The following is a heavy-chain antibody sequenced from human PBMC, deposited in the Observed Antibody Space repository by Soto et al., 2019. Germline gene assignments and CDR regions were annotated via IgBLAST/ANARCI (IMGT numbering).Heavy chain of an antibody. CDR1: GFTFSSYG. J-gene: IGHJ6*02. V-gene: IGHV3-33*01. D-gene: IGHD5-18*01. Sequence: GGSLRLSCAASGFTFSSYGMHWVRQAPGKGLEWVAVIWYDGSNKYYADSVKGQVTISADKSISTAYLQWSSLKASDTAMYYCASCEGYSHATCGMDVWGQGTTVTVSS. CDR2: IWYDGSNK. CDR3: ASCEGYSHATCGMDV.